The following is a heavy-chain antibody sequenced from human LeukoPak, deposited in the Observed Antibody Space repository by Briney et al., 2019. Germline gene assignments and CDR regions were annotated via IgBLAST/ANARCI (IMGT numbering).Heavy chain of an antibody. CDR2: IYWDDEK. CDR3: AVPPRGLALYYFDS. V-gene: IGHV2-5*02. Sequence: ESGPTLVNPTQTLTLTCTFSGLSLRISGVGVGWLRQPPGKALEWLALIYWDDEKRYSPSLKSRLTITKDTSKNQVVLTMTNMDPIDTATYYCAVPPRGLALYYFDSWGQGKLVTVSS. D-gene: IGHD6-19*01. J-gene: IGHJ4*02. CDR1: GLSLRISGVG.